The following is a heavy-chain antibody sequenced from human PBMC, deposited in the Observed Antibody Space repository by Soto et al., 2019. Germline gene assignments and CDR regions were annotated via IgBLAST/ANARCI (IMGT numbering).Heavy chain of an antibody. CDR1: GDSVSSNSAA. Sequence: KQSQTLSLTCAISGDSVSSNSAAWNWIRQSPSRGLEWLGRTYYRSKWYNDYAVSVKSRITINPDTSKNQFSLQLNSVTPEDTAVYYCARDLIRAGYNWNYVLWFDPWGQGTLVTVSS. J-gene: IGHJ5*02. V-gene: IGHV6-1*01. CDR3: ARDLIRAGYNWNYVLWFDP. CDR2: TYYRSKWYN. D-gene: IGHD1-7*01.